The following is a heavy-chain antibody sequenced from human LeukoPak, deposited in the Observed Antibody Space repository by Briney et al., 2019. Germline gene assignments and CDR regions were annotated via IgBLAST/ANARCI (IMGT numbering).Heavy chain of an antibody. Sequence: GASVKVSCKASGGTFSSYAISWVRQAPGQGLEWMGGIIPIFGTANYAQKFQGRVTITAVKSTSTAYMELSSLRSEDTAVYYCARIPPYGSGSYSYYGMDVWGKGTTVTVSS. V-gene: IGHV1-69*06. CDR2: IIPIFGTA. CDR1: GGTFSSYA. D-gene: IGHD3-10*01. J-gene: IGHJ6*04. CDR3: ARIPPYGSGSYSYYGMDV.